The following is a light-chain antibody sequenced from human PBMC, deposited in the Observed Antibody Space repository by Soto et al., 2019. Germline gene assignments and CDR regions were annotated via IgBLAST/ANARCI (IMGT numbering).Light chain of an antibody. CDR3: QQYNSYSRT. Sequence: ILLTQSPSTLYDCVGDRVTITFRASQSISSWLAWYQQKPGKAPKLLIYDASSLESGVPSRFSGSGSGTEFTLTISSLQPDDFATYYCQQYNSYSRTFGQGAEVDI. CDR1: QSISSW. J-gene: IGKJ1*01. CDR2: DAS. V-gene: IGKV1-5*01.